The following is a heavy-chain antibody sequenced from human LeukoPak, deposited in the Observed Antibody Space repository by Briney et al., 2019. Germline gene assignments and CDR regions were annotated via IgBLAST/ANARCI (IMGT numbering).Heavy chain of an antibody. Sequence: ASVTVSCKASGYTFTTYNIIWVRQAPGQGLEWMGWIDIYNGNTKYAEQVQGRVTMTTDTSTDTAYMELRSLKSDDTAVYYCAREVWSGDRYNWFDPWGQGNLVTVAS. CDR3: AREVWSGDRYNWFDP. V-gene: IGHV1-18*01. CDR1: GYTFTTYN. J-gene: IGHJ5*02. CDR2: IDIYNGNT. D-gene: IGHD3-10*01.